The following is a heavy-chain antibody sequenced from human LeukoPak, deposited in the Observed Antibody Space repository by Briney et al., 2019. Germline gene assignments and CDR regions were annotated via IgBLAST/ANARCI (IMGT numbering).Heavy chain of an antibody. V-gene: IGHV4-38-2*01. D-gene: IGHD2-2*01. CDR2: IYHSGST. J-gene: IGHJ4*02. CDR1: GYSISSGYY. Sequence: KSSETLSLTCAVSGYSISSGYYWGWIRQPPGKGLEWIGSIYHSGSTYYNPSLKSRVTISVDTSKNQFSPKLSSVTAADTAVYYCARHCSSTSCYFRRWGQGTLVAVSS. CDR3: ARHCSSTSCYFRR.